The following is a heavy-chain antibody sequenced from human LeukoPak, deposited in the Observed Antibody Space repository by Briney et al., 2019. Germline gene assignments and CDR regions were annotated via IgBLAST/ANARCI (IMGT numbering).Heavy chain of an antibody. V-gene: IGHV3-23*01. D-gene: IGHD3-22*01. Sequence: GGTLRLSCATSGFTFSTYAMNWVRQAPGKGLEWVSVISVSGGSTYYADSVKGRFTISRDNSKNTLYLQMNSLRAEDTAVYYCARAWAYDSSGYYGLNYMDVWGKGTTVTVSS. CDR1: GFTFSTYA. J-gene: IGHJ6*03. CDR3: ARAWAYDSSGYYGLNYMDV. CDR2: ISVSGGST.